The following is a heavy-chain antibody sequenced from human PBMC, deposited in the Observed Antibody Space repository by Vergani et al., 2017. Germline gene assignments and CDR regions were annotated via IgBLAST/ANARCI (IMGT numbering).Heavy chain of an antibody. J-gene: IGHJ3*02. Sequence: QLQLQESGPGLVKPSETLSLTCTVSGGSISSSSYYWGWIRQPPGKGLEWIGSIYYSGSTYHNPSLKSRVTISVDTSKNQFSLKLSSVTAADTAVYYCATKRLGVHSYGYSEDAFDIWGQGTMVTVSS. CDR3: ATKRLGVHSYGYSEDAFDI. V-gene: IGHV4-39*01. CDR1: GGSISSSSYY. CDR2: IYYSGST. D-gene: IGHD5-18*01.